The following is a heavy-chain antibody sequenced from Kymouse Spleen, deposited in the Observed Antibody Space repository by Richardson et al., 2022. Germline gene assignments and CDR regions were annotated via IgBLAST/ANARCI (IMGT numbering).Heavy chain of an antibody. J-gene: IGHJ6*02. CDR2: IKQDGSEK. Sequence: EVQLVESGGGLVQPGGSLRLSCAASGFTFSSYWMSWVRQAPGKGLEWVANIKQDGSEKYYVDSVKGRFTISRDNAKNSLYLQMNSLRAEDTAVYYCARANYYGSGSYYFYYYYYGMDVWGQGTTVTVSS. D-gene: IGHD3-10*01. CDR1: GFTFSSYW. V-gene: IGHV3-7*01. CDR3: ARANYYGSGSYYFYYYYYGMDV.